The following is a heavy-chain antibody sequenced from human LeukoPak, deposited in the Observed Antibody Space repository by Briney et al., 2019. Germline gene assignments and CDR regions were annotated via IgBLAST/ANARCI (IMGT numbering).Heavy chain of an antibody. V-gene: IGHV3-23*01. J-gene: IGHJ4*02. D-gene: IGHD1-1*01. Sequence: PGGSLRLSCAASGFTFSSYAMSWVRQAPGKGLEWVSAISSSGAGTYYADPVKGRFTISRDNSKNMLYLQMNSLRAEDTAVYYCAKKLLLEPFDYWGQGALVTVSS. CDR2: ISSSGAGT. CDR3: AKKLLLEPFDY. CDR1: GFTFSSYA.